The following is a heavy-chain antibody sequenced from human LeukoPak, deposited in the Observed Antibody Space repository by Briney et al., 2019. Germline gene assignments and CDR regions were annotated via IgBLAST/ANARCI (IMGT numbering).Heavy chain of an antibody. D-gene: IGHD4-17*01. J-gene: IGHJ3*02. CDR1: GFNFSGYA. Sequence: GGSLRLSCAASGFNFSGYAMSWVRQAPGKGLEWVSAISGSGGSTYYADSVKGRFTISSDNSKNTLYLQVNSLRAEDTAVYYCAKGQTTVMAFDIWGQGTMVTVSS. V-gene: IGHV3-23*01. CDR3: AKGQTTVMAFDI. CDR2: ISGSGGST.